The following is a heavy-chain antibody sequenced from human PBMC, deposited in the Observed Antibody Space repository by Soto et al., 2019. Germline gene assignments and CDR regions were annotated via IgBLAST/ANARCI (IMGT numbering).Heavy chain of an antibody. J-gene: IGHJ6*02. Sequence: QVQLVQSGAEVKKPGASVKVSCKASGYTFTSYGISWVRQAPGQGLEWMGWISAYNGNTNYAQKLQGRVTMTTDTSTSTADMELRSLRSDDTAVYYCARDYDILTGYSYGMDVWGQGTTVTVSS. CDR3: ARDYDILTGYSYGMDV. CDR2: ISAYNGNT. CDR1: GYTFTSYG. V-gene: IGHV1-18*01. D-gene: IGHD3-9*01.